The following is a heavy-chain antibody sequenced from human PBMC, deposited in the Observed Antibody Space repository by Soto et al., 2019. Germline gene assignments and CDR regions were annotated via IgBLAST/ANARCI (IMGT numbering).Heavy chain of an antibody. CDR2: ISGSGGST. Sequence: GGSLRLSCAASGFTFSSYAMSWVRQAPGKGLEWVSAISGSGGSTYYADSVKGRFTISRDNSKNTLYLQMNSLRAEDTAVYYCVGGYSGYDGPGWFDPWGQGTLVTVSS. J-gene: IGHJ5*02. CDR3: VGGYSGYDGPGWFDP. D-gene: IGHD5-12*01. CDR1: GFTFSSYA. V-gene: IGHV3-23*01.